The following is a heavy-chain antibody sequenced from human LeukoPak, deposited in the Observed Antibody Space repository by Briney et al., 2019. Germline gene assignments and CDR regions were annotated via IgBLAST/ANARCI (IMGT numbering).Heavy chain of an antibody. V-gene: IGHV4-38-2*02. J-gene: IGHJ3*02. CDR1: GYSSSSGYY. D-gene: IGHD3-22*01. CDR3: AREPLSAERGPGAMIVVNVFNI. Sequence: SETLSLTCIVSGYSSSSGYYWGWIRQPPGKGLEWIGSIYHSGSTYYNPSLKSRVTISVDTSKNQFSLKLSSVTAADTAVYYWAREPLSAERGPGAMIVVNVFNIGGKGKMVTVFS. CDR2: IYHSGST.